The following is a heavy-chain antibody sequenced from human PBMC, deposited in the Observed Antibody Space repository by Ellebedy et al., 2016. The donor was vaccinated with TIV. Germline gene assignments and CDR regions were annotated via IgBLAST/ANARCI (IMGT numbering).Heavy chain of an antibody. CDR1: GDSITSLY. CDR3: ARVRGGCSSTSCYLDP. Sequence: MPSETLSLTCTVSGDSITSLYWSWIRQSPGKGLEWIGYIYHRGRTNYNPSFESRVTISIDTPNNQFSLKLSSVTAADTAVYYCARVRGGCSSTSCYLDPWGQGTLVTVSS. V-gene: IGHV4-59*11. J-gene: IGHJ5*02. D-gene: IGHD2-2*01. CDR2: IYHRGRT.